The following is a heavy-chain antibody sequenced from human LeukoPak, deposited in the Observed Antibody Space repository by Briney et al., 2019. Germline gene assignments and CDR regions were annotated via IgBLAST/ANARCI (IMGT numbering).Heavy chain of an antibody. Sequence: GGSLRLSCAASGFTFDDYAMHWVRQAPGKGLEWVSGISWNSGSIGYADSVKGRFTISRDNAKNSLYLQMNSLRAEDTALYYCARGVLSAGYLEENAFDIWGQGTMVTVSS. CDR3: ARGVLSAGYLEENAFDI. D-gene: IGHD3-9*01. CDR2: ISWNSGSI. J-gene: IGHJ3*02. CDR1: GFTFDDYA. V-gene: IGHV3-9*01.